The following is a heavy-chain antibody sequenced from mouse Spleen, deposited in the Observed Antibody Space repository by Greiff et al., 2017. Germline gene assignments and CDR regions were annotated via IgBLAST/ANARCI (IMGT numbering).Heavy chain of an antibody. Sequence: VQLQQSGPELVKPGASVKISCKASGYTFTDYYMNWVKQSHGKSLEWIGDINPNNGGTSYNQKFKGKATLTVDKSSSTAYMELRSLTSEDSAVYYCARERAMTGGFAYWGQGTLVTVSA. CDR3: ARERAMTGGFAY. J-gene: IGHJ3*01. CDR2: INPNNGGT. V-gene: IGHV1-26*01. D-gene: IGHD2-3*01. CDR1: GYTFTDYY.